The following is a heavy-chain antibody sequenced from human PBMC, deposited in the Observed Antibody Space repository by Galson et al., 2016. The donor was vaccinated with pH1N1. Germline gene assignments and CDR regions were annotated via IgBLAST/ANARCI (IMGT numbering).Heavy chain of an antibody. CDR1: GFTLSDYW. J-gene: IGHJ4*02. CDR2: IKPDGSQT. Sequence: SLRLSCAASGFTLSDYWMNWVRQAPGKGLEWVANIKPDGSQTYYVDSVKGRFTLPSDNVKNSMFLHMYSLRAEDTAVYYCARAVATRESFWGQGTLVTASS. CDR3: ARAVATRESF. V-gene: IGHV3-7*03. D-gene: IGHD5-24*01.